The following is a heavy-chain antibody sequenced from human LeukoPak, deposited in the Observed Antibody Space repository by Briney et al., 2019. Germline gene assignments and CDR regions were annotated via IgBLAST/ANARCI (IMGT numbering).Heavy chain of an antibody. CDR3: ARNYQPLPHHLYRAV. CDR2: INHSGST. J-gene: IGHJ6*03. CDR1: GGSFSGYY. V-gene: IGHV4-34*01. D-gene: IGHD2-2*01. Sequence: SETLSLTCAVYGGSFSGYYWSWIRQPPGKGLEWIGEINHSGSTNYNPSLKSRVTISVDTSKNQFSLKLSSVTAADTAVSYCARNYQPLPHHLYRAVGRKRTTLTVPS.